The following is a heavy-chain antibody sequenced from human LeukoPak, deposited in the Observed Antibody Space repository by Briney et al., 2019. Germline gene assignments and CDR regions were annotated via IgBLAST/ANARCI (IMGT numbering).Heavy chain of an antibody. CDR3: VRGALPGDNWYFDL. CDR1: GFPFSAYD. V-gene: IGHV3-13*01. Sequence: PGGSLRLSCATSGFPFSAYDMHWVRQAPGKGLEWVSAFGSAGDTYYPGAVKGRFTISRDYAMNSVYLQMNSLRAGDTAVHFYVRGALPGDNWYFDLWGRGTLVTVAS. J-gene: IGHJ2*01. CDR2: FGSAGDT.